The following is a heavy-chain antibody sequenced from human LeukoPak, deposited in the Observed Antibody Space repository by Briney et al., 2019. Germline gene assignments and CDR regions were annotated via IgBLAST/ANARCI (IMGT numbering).Heavy chain of an antibody. Sequence: GGSLRLSCAASGFTFSSYAMSWVRQAPGKGLEWVSAISGSGGSTYYADSVKGRFTISRDNSKNTLYLQMNSLRAEDTAVYYCAKWDYYDSSGYYHFDYWGQGTLVTVSS. D-gene: IGHD3-22*01. V-gene: IGHV3-23*01. CDR1: GFTFSSYA. CDR3: AKWDYYDSSGYYHFDY. CDR2: ISGSGGST. J-gene: IGHJ4*02.